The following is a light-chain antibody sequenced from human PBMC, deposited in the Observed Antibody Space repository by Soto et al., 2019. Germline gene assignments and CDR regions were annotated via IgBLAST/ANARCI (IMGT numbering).Light chain of an antibody. CDR1: SSNIGSNY. CDR3: AAWDDSLSGVV. J-gene: IGLJ2*01. V-gene: IGLV1-47*01. CDR2: RNN. Sequence: QSVLTQPPSASGTPGQRVTISRSGSSSNIGSNYVYWYQQLPGTAPKLLIYRNNQRPSGVPDRFSGSKSGTSASLAISGLRSEDEADYYCAAWDDSLSGVVFGGGTKVTVL.